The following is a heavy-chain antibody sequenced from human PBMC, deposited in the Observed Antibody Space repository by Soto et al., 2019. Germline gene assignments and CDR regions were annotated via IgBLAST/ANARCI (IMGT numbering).Heavy chain of an antibody. D-gene: IGHD5-18*01. CDR2: INHSGST. CDR3: ARVRYSYGYYYYYGMDV. J-gene: IGHJ6*02. V-gene: IGHV4-34*01. CDR1: GGSFSGYY. Sequence: SETLSLTCAVYGGSFSGYYWSWIRQPPWKGLEWIGEINHSGSTNYNPSLKSRVTISVDTSKNQFSLKLSSVTAADTAVYYCARVRYSYGYYYYYGMDVWGQGTTVTVSS.